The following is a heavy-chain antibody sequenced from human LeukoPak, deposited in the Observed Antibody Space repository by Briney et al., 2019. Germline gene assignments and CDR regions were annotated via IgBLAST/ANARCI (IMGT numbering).Heavy chain of an antibody. D-gene: IGHD3-10*01. CDR2: IHHSGST. Sequence: PSETLSLTCVVSGYSISSGYYWGWIRQPPGKGPEWIGSIHHSGSTYYNPSLKSRVTISVDTSKNQFSLKLSSVTAADTAVYYCARDLNLAYGSGSFYYNWFDPWGLGTLVTVSS. CDR3: ARDLNLAYGSGSFYYNWFDP. CDR1: GYSISSGYY. J-gene: IGHJ5*02. V-gene: IGHV4-38-2*02.